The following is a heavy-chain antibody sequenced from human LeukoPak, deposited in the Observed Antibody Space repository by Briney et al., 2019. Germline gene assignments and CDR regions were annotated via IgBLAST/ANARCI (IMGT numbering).Heavy chain of an antibody. J-gene: IGHJ3*02. Sequence: PSETLSLTCTVSGGSISSYYWSWIRQPPGKGLEWIGYIYYSGSTNYNPSLKSRVTISVDTSKNQFSLKLSSVTAADTAVYYCAREAGEDYGDDGPHDAFDIWGQGTMVTVSS. CDR1: GGSISSYY. CDR2: IYYSGST. D-gene: IGHD4-17*01. V-gene: IGHV4-59*01. CDR3: AREAGEDYGDDGPHDAFDI.